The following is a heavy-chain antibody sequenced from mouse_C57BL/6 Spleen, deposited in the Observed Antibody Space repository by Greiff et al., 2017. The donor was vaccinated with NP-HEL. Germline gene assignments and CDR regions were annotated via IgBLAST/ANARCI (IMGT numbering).Heavy chain of an antibody. V-gene: IGHV10-1*01. CDR2: IRSKSNNYAT. CDR1: GFSFNTYA. Sequence: EVKLVESGGGLVQPKGSLKLSCAASGFSFNTYAMNWVRQAPGKGLEWVASIRSKSNNYATYYADSVKDRVTISRDDSESMLYLQMNNLKTEDTAMYYCVRQTVWGYYYAMDYWGQGTSVTVSS. J-gene: IGHJ4*01. CDR3: VRQTVWGYYYAMDY. D-gene: IGHD1-1*01.